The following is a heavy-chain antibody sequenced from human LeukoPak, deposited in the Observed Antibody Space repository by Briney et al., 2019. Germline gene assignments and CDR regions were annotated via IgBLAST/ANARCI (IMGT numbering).Heavy chain of an antibody. D-gene: IGHD3-10*01. V-gene: IGHV3-33*01. Sequence: GGSLRLSCAASGFTFSSYGMHWVRQAPGKGLEWVAVIWFDGSNKYYADSVKGRFTISRDNSKNTLYLQVNSLRAEDTAVYYCARGGGFGELFDWGQGTLVTVSS. CDR1: GFTFSSYG. CDR3: ARGGGFGELFD. J-gene: IGHJ4*02. CDR2: IWFDGSNK.